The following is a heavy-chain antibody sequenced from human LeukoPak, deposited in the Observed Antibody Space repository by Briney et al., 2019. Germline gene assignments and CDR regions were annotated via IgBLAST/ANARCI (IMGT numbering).Heavy chain of an antibody. CDR1: GGTFSSYA. J-gene: IGHJ3*02. D-gene: IGHD3-22*01. Sequence: SVKVSCKASGGTFSSYAISWVRQAPGQGLEWTGGIIPIFGTANYAQKFQGRVTITADESTSTAYMELSSLRSEDTAVYYCARDKGEYYYDSSGYRDAFDIWGQGTMVTVSS. V-gene: IGHV1-69*01. CDR2: IIPIFGTA. CDR3: ARDKGEYYYDSSGYRDAFDI.